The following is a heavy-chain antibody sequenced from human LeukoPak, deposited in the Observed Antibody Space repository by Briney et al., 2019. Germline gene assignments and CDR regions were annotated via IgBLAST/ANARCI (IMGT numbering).Heavy chain of an antibody. CDR1: GGSFSGYY. J-gene: IGHJ5*02. Sequence: SETLSLTCAVYGGSFSGYYWSWIRQPPGKGLEWIGEINHSGSTNYNPSLKSRVTISVDTSKNQFSLKLSSVTAADTAVYYCARQGRVVVPAAIPGFDPWGQGTLVTVSS. CDR3: ARQGRVVVPAAIPGFDP. CDR2: INHSGST. D-gene: IGHD2-2*02. V-gene: IGHV4-34*01.